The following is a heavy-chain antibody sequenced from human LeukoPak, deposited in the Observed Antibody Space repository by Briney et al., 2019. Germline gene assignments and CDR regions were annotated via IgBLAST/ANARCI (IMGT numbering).Heavy chain of an antibody. CDR2: ISYDGSNK. D-gene: IGHD5-12*01. CDR1: GFTFSSYG. CDR3: ARDLGYSGYEYYFDY. Sequence: GGSLRLSCAASGFTFSSYGMHWVRQAPGKGLEWVAVISYDGSNKYYADSVKGRFTISRDNSKNTLYLQMNSLRAEDTAVYYCARDLGYSGYEYYFDYWGQGTLVTVSS. V-gene: IGHV3-30*03. J-gene: IGHJ4*02.